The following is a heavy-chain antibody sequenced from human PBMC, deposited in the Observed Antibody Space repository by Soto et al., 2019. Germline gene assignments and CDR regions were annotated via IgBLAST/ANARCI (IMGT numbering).Heavy chain of an antibody. CDR2: ISSSSSTI. D-gene: IGHD3-22*01. J-gene: IGHJ6*02. CDR1: GFTFSSYS. CDR3: ARDYYDSSGYFPYYYYYGMDV. V-gene: IGHV3-48*02. Sequence: GGSLRLSCAASGFTFSSYSMNWVRQAPGKGLEWVSYISSSSSTIYYADSVKGRFTISRDNAKNSLYLQMNSLRDEDTAVYYCARDYYDSSGYFPYYYYYGMDVWGQGTTVTVSS.